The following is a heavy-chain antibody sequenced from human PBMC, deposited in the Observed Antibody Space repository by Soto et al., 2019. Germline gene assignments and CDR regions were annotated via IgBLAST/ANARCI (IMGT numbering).Heavy chain of an antibody. CDR2: ISSSGRTT. Sequence: EVQLVESGGGLVQPGGSLRLSCAASGFTFSSYEMNWVRQAPGKGLEWVSYISSSGRTTYYADSVKGRFTISRDNPKNSLALQMRRLRADDTAVYSWARDRDELVGIFPYYYGMDVWGQGTTVTVSS. J-gene: IGHJ6*02. CDR1: GFTFSSYE. V-gene: IGHV3-48*03. CDR3: ARDRDELVGIFPYYYGMDV. D-gene: IGHD2-21*01.